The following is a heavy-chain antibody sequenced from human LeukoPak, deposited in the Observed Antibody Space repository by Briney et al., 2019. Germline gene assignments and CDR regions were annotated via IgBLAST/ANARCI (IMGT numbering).Heavy chain of an antibody. CDR2: ITSGSSYR. CDR1: GFTFSSYS. J-gene: IGHJ4*02. Sequence: GGSLRLSCAASGFTFSSYSMNWVRQAPGKGLEWVSSITSGSSYRYYADSVKGRFTISRDNAKNSLYLQMNSLRAEDTAVYYYASVPYNWNDGRIDYWGQGIMVTVSS. D-gene: IGHD1-1*01. CDR3: ASVPYNWNDGRIDY. V-gene: IGHV3-21*01.